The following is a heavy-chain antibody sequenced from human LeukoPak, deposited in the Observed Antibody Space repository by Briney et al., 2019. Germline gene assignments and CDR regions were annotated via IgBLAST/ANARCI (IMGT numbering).Heavy chain of an antibody. CDR2: FDPEDGET. CDR1: GYTLTELS. D-gene: IGHD3-16*01. Sequence: ASVKVSCKVSGYTLTELSMHWVRQAPGKGLEWMGGFDPEDGETIYAQKFQGRVTITADESTSTAYMELSSLRSEDTAVYYCARSALGVPYFDYWGQGTLVTVSS. V-gene: IGHV1-24*01. CDR3: ARSALGVPYFDY. J-gene: IGHJ4*02.